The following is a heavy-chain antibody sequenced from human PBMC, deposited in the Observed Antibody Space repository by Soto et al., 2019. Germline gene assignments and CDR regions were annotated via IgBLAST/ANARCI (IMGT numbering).Heavy chain of an antibody. CDR1: GFTFSSYA. Sequence: EVQLLESGGGLVQPGGSLRLSCAASGFTFSSYAMSWVRQAPGKGLEWISAISGGGVSTYYADAVKGRFTISRDNSKNTLYLQMNTLRAEDTAVYYCSIRVAPSDFWGQGTLVTVSS. CDR2: ISGGGVST. J-gene: IGHJ4*02. V-gene: IGHV3-23*01. CDR3: SIRVAPSDF. D-gene: IGHD2-15*01.